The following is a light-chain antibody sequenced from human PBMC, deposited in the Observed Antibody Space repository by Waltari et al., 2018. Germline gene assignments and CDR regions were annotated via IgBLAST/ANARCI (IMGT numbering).Light chain of an antibody. J-gene: IGLJ3*02. Sequence: SFVLTQPPPVPVAPGQPATITCGGNSVGTRSVHWYQQNPGQAPVLVIYYDSERPSGIPERISGSTFGNTPTLTIDGVEAGDEADYYCQVWDTDGDHPVFGGGTKLTVL. CDR1: SVGTRS. V-gene: IGLV3-21*01. CDR3: QVWDTDGDHPV. CDR2: YDS.